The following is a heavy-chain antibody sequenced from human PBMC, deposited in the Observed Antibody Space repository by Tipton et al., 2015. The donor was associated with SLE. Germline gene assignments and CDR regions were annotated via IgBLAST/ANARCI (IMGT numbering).Heavy chain of an antibody. Sequence: SLRLSCAASGFTFSTYAMHWVRQAPGKGLEWVAVISYDGSNKYYADSVKGRFTISRDNSKNTLYLQMNSLRAEDTAVYYCVGALILNFDYWGQGTLVTVSS. CDR3: VGALILNFDY. CDR1: GFTFSTYA. D-gene: IGHD2/OR15-2a*01. CDR2: ISYDGSNK. J-gene: IGHJ4*02. V-gene: IGHV3-30*04.